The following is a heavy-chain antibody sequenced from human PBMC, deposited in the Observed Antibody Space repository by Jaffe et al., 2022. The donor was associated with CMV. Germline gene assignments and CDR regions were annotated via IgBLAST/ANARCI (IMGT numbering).Heavy chain of an antibody. V-gene: IGHV1-69*01. CDR3: ARTLYYYDSSGYSPRLDYYYGMDV. Sequence: QVQLVQSGAEVKKPGSSVKVSCKASGGTFSSYAISWVRQAPGQGLEWMGGIIPIFGTANYAQKFQGRVTITADESTSTAYMELSSLRSEDTAVYYCARTLYYYDSSGYSPRLDYYYGMDVWGQGTTVTVSS. D-gene: IGHD3-22*01. CDR2: IIPIFGTA. J-gene: IGHJ6*02. CDR1: GGTFSSYA.